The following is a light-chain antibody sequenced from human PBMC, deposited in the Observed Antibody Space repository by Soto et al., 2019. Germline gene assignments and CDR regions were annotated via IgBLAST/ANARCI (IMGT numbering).Light chain of an antibody. V-gene: IGKV3-15*01. CDR2: DIS. Sequence: EIVMTQSPGTLSVSPGERVTLSCRASQSVTTNLSWYQQKPRQTPRLLIYDISARASGIQGRFSGSGSGTAFTLTISSLQSEDSAVYYCQQYLDWPLTFGGGTKVEI. CDR3: QQYLDWPLT. J-gene: IGKJ4*01. CDR1: QSVTTN.